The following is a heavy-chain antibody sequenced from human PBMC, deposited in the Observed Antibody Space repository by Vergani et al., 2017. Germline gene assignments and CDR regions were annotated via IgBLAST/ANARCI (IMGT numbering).Heavy chain of an antibody. CDR3: ARDPGSSWYEGYYYYYGMDV. CDR1: GFTFSSYG. J-gene: IGHJ6*02. Sequence: QVQLVESGGGVVQPGRSLRLSCAASGFTFSSYGMHWVRQAPGKGLEWVAVIWYDGSNKYYADSVKGRFTISRDNSKNTLYLQMNSLRAEDTAVYYCARDPGSSWYEGYYYYYGMDVWGQGTTVTVSS. V-gene: IGHV3-33*01. D-gene: IGHD6-13*01. CDR2: IWYDGSNK.